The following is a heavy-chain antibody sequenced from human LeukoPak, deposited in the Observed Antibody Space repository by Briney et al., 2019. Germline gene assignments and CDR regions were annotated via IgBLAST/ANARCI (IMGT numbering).Heavy chain of an antibody. CDR2: ISSRGSTI. CDR3: ASSRDYGDYGWYFDL. J-gene: IGHJ2*01. V-gene: IGHV3-11*04. Sequence: GGSLRLSCAASGFTFSDYYMSWIRQAPGKGLEWVSYISSRGSTIYYADSVKGRFTISRDNAKNSLYLQMNSLRAEDTAVYYCASSRDYGDYGWYFDLWGRGTLVTVSS. D-gene: IGHD4-17*01. CDR1: GFTFSDYY.